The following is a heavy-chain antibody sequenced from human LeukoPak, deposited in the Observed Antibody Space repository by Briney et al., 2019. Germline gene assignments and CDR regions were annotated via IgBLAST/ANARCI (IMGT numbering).Heavy chain of an antibody. CDR3: ARDEIVTGWLYFDY. Sequence: GASVKVSCKASGDTFTNYHIHWVRQAPGQGLEWMGWINPNSGGTNYAQKFQGWVTMTRDTSINTAYMELSRLRSDDTAVYYCARDEIVTGWLYFDYWGQGTLVTVSS. V-gene: IGHV1-2*04. CDR2: INPNSGGT. CDR1: GDTFTNYH. J-gene: IGHJ4*02. D-gene: IGHD3-9*01.